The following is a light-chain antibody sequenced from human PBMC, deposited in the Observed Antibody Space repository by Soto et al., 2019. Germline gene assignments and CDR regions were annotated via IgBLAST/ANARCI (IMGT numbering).Light chain of an antibody. CDR1: QSISRY. CDR3: QQYNSYSPWT. V-gene: IGKV1-5*01. CDR2: DAS. J-gene: IGKJ1*01. Sequence: DIQMTQSPSSLSASVGDRVTITCRASQSISRYLNWYQQKPGKAPKLLIYDASSLESGVPPRFSGSGSGTEFTLTISSLQPDDFATYYCQQYNSYSPWTFGQGTKV.